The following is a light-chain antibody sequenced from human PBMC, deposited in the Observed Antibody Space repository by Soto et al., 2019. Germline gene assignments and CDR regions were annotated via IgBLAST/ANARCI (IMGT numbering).Light chain of an antibody. CDR2: GNT. V-gene: IGLV1-40*01. Sequence: QSALTQPPSVSGAPGQRVTISCTGSSSNIGAGYDVHWYQQRPGTAPKLLIFGNTNRPSGVPDRFSGSKSGTSDSLAITGLQAEDEGDYYCQSYDSTLSARYVFGTGTKVTVL. J-gene: IGLJ1*01. CDR1: SSNIGAGYD. CDR3: QSYDSTLSARYV.